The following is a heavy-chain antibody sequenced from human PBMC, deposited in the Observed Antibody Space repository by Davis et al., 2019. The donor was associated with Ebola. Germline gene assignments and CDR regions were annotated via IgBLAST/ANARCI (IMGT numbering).Heavy chain of an antibody. CDR1: GYTFTSYG. J-gene: IGHJ6*02. CDR2: INPNSGGT. V-gene: IGHV1-2*05. D-gene: IGHD4-17*01. CDR3: ARGSYGDYGLTGMDV. Sequence: ASVKVSCKASGYTFTSYGISWLRQAPGQGLEWMGRINPNSGGTNYAQKFQGRVTMTRDTSISTAYMELSRLRSDDTVVYYCARGSYGDYGLTGMDVWGQGTTVTVSS.